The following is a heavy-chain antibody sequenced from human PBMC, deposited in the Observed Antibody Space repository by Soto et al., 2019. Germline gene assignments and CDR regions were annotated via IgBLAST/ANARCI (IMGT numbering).Heavy chain of an antibody. D-gene: IGHD6-19*01. CDR2: LSYDGSNK. CDR1: GFTFSSYA. V-gene: IGHV3-30-3*01. J-gene: IGHJ4*02. Sequence: QVQLVESGGGVVQPGRSLRLSCAASGFTFSSYAMHWVRQAPGKGLEWVAVLSYDGSNKYYADSVKGRFNISRDNSKNTLYLQMNSLRAEDTAVYYFARASNGGYYDYWGQGTLFTVSS. CDR3: ARASNGGYYDY.